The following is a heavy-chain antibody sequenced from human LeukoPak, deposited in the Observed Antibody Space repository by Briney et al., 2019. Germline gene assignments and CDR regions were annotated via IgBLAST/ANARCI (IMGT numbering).Heavy chain of an antibody. CDR2: IYYSGST. Sequence: SETLSLTCTVSGGSISSSSYYWGWIRQPPGKGLEWIGSIYYSGSTYYNPPLKSRVTISVDTSKNQFSLKLSSVTAADTAVYYCAIVVVPAAFDYWGQGTLVTVSS. D-gene: IGHD2-2*01. V-gene: IGHV4-39*01. CDR1: GGSISSSSYY. CDR3: AIVVVPAAFDY. J-gene: IGHJ4*02.